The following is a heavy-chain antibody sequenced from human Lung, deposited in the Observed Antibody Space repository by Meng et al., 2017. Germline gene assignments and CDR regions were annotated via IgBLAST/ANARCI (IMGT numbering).Heavy chain of an antibody. J-gene: IGHJ4*02. CDR1: GFTFSTHW. CDR3: ARGGVTTDD. CDR2: ITGDGSST. D-gene: IGHD4-17*01. V-gene: IGHV3-74*01. Sequence: EVQAVESGGGLVQPGGSLRLSCAASGFTFSTHWMPWVRQAPGKGLEWVSRITGDGSSTIYADSVQGRFTMSRDNAKNTLSLQMNSLRAEDTAVYYCARGGVTTDDWGQGTLVTVSS.